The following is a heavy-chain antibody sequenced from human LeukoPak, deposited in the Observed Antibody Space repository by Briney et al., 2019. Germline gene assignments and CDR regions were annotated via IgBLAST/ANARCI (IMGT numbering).Heavy chain of an antibody. D-gene: IGHD6-19*01. CDR2: IYYSGST. CDR1: GGSFSGYY. V-gene: IGHV4-59*12. J-gene: IGHJ1*01. CDR3: ARARVGQWLVSAAFQH. Sequence: SETLSLTCAVYGGSFSGYYWSWIRQPPGKGLEWIGYIYYSGSTNYNPSLKSRVTISVDTSKNQFSLKLSSVTAADTAVYYCARARVGQWLVSAAFQHWGQGTLVTVSS.